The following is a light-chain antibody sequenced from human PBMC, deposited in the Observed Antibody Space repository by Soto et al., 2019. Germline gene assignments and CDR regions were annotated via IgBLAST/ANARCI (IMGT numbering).Light chain of an antibody. CDR1: QSVSNNY. V-gene: IGKV3-20*01. CDR3: QQYGSSLPIT. J-gene: IGKJ5*01. CDR2: GAS. Sequence: EIVLTQSPGTLSLSPGERATLSCRASQSVSNNYLAWYQQKYGQSPRLLIHGASSRATGIPDRFSGSGSGTDFTLTISRLEPEDFAVYYCQQYGSSLPITFGQGTRLEIK.